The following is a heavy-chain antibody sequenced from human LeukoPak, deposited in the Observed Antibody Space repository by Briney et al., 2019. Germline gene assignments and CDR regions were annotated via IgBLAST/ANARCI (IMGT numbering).Heavy chain of an antibody. Sequence: PGGSLRLSCAASGFTFSNYDMHWVRQAPGKGLEWVAVIWFDGSNKFYADSVKGRFTVSRDNAKNSLYLQMNSLRDEDTAVYYCVRDVGYAFDIWGQGTMVTVSS. V-gene: IGHV3-33*01. CDR1: GFTFSNYD. CDR2: IWFDGSNK. CDR3: VRDVGYAFDI. D-gene: IGHD1-26*01. J-gene: IGHJ3*02.